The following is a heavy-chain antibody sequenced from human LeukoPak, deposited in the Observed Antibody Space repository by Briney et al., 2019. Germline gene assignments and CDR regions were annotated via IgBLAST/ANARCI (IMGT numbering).Heavy chain of an antibody. J-gene: IGHJ6*03. CDR1: GGSFSGYY. CDR3: ATLAARRYNYYYYYMDV. CDR2: INHSGST. V-gene: IGHV4-34*01. Sequence: PSETLSLTCAVYGGSFSGYYWSWIRQPPGKGLEWGGEINHSGSTNYNPSLKSRVTISVDTSKNQFSLKLSSVTAADTAVYYCATLAARRYNYYYYYMDVWGKGTTVTVSS. D-gene: IGHD6-6*01.